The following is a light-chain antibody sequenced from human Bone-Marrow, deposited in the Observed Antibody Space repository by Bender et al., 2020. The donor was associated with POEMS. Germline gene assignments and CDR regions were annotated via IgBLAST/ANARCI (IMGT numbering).Light chain of an antibody. V-gene: IGLV2-23*02. J-gene: IGLJ2*01. CDR3: WSYAGSNNLV. CDR2: EVS. CDR1: DGDVGAYDH. Sequence: QSVLTQPASVSGSPGQSLTISCIGTDGDVGAYDHVSWYQQHPGKAPKLMIYEVSKRPSGVSSRFSGSKSGNTASLTISGLQTEDEADYYCWSYAGSNNLVFGGGTKLTVL.